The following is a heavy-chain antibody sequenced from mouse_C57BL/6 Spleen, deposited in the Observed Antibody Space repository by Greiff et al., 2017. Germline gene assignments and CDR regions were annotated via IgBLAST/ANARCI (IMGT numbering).Heavy chain of an antibody. CDR2: IYPSDSES. V-gene: IGHV1-61*01. Sequence: QVQLQQPGAELVRPGSSVKLSCKASGYTFTSYWLDWVKQRPGQGLEWIGNIYPSDSESHYNQTIKEKATWTVDKSSSTAYMQLSSLTSEDTAVYYCARSVSWFAYGGQGSLVTVSA. CDR1: GYTFTSYW. J-gene: IGHJ3*01. CDR3: ARSVSWFAY.